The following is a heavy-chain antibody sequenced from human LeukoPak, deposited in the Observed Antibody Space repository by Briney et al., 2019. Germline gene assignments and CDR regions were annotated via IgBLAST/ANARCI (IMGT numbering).Heavy chain of an antibody. J-gene: IGHJ4*02. CDR3: ASSGLNVVVVAAIDTFDY. Sequence: ASVKVSYKASGGTFSSYAISWVRQAPGQGLEWMGRIIPIFGTANYAQKFQGRVTITTDESTSTAYMELSSLRSEDTAVYYCASSGLNVVVVAAIDTFDYWGQGTLVTVSS. D-gene: IGHD2-15*01. CDR2: IIPIFGTA. V-gene: IGHV1-69*05. CDR1: GGTFSSYA.